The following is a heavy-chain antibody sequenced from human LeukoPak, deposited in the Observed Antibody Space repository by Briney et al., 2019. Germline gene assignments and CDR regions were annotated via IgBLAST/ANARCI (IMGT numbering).Heavy chain of an antibody. CDR3: ARRSGRFGVSHRYFDY. J-gene: IGHJ4*02. CDR2: IYYSGST. Sequence: SETLSLTCTVSGGSISSYYWSWIRQPPGKGLEWIGYIYYSGSTNYNPSLKSRVTISVDTSKNQFSLKLSSVTAADTAVYYCARRSGRFGVSHRYFDYWGQGTLVTGS. D-gene: IGHD3-10*01. V-gene: IGHV4-59*01. CDR1: GGSISSYY.